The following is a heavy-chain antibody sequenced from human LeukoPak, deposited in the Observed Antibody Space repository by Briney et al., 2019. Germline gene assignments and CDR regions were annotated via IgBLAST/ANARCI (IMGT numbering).Heavy chain of an antibody. D-gene: IGHD3-16*01. V-gene: IGHV4-61*02. Sequence: SETLSLTCTVSGGSISSGSYYWSWIRQPAGKGLGWIGRIYTSGSTNYNPSLKSRVTISVDTSKNQFSLKLSSVTAADTAVYYCARSQGDYYYYMDVWGKGTTVTISS. CDR1: GGSISSGSYY. CDR3: ARSQGDYYYYMDV. J-gene: IGHJ6*03. CDR2: IYTSGST.